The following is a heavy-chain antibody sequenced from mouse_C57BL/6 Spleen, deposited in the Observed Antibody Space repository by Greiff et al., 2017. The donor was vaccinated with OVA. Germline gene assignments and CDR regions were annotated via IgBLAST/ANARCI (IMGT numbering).Heavy chain of an antibody. CDR3: ARDPDGNYGYFDV. J-gene: IGHJ1*03. D-gene: IGHD2-1*01. Sequence: DVKLVESGPELVKPGASVKISCKASGYSFTGYYMNWVKQSPEKSLEWIGEINPSTGGTTYNQKFKAKATLTVDKSSSTAYMQLKSLTSEDSAVYYCARDPDGNYGYFDVWGTGTTVTVSS. CDR1: GYSFTGYY. V-gene: IGHV1-42*01. CDR2: INPSTGGT.